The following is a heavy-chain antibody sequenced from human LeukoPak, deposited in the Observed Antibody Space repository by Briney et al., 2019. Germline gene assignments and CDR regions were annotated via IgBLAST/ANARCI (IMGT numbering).Heavy chain of an antibody. Sequence: PSETLSLTCTVSGDSISSYYWSWIRQPPGKGLEWIGYIYYSGSTNYNPSLKSRVTISVDTSKNQFSLKLSSVTAADTAVYYCARVRGEMATDYWGQGTLVTVSS. V-gene: IGHV4-59*01. CDR1: GDSISSYY. J-gene: IGHJ4*02. D-gene: IGHD5-24*01. CDR3: ARVRGEMATDY. CDR2: IYYSGST.